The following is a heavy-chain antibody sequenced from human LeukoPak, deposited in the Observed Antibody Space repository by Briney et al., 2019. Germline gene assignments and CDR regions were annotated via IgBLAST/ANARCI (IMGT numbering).Heavy chain of an antibody. CDR3: AKRVQHYYGMDV. CDR2: IRNSGDTT. D-gene: IGHD4/OR15-4a*01. J-gene: IGHJ6*02. CDR1: GFTFSSFA. V-gene: IGHV3-23*01. Sequence: PGGSLRLSCEASGFTFSSFAMGSVRQAPGKGLEWVSTIRNSGDTTYYADSVKGRFTISRDNSKNTLYLQMNSLRAEDTAVYYCAKRVQHYYGMDVWGQGTTVTVSS.